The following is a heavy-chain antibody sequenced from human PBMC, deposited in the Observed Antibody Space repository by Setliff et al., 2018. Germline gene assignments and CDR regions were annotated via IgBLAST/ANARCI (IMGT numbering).Heavy chain of an antibody. CDR3: ARGYSGYDYLKPFDY. CDR1: GDSISSGSYY. CDR2: IYYSGST. D-gene: IGHD5-12*01. V-gene: IGHV4-39*01. Sequence: SETLSLTCTVSGDSISSGSYYWGWIRQPPGKGLEWIGSIYYSGSTYYNPSLKSRVTISVDTSKNQFSLKLSSVTAADTAVYYCARGYSGYDYLKPFDYWGQGTLVTVSS. J-gene: IGHJ4*02.